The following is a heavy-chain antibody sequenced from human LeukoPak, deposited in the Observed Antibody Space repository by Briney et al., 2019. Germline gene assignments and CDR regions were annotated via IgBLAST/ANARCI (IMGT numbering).Heavy chain of an antibody. CDR2: INPNSGGT. J-gene: IGHJ3*02. D-gene: IGHD3-16*02. Sequence: ASVKVSCKASGYTFTDHYIHWVRQAPGQGLEWMGWINPNSGGTNYAQKFQGRVTMTKDTSISTAYMELSRLTSDDTAVYYCATSRVITFDIWGQGTMVTVSS. CDR3: ATSRVITFDI. V-gene: IGHV1-2*02. CDR1: GYTFTDHY.